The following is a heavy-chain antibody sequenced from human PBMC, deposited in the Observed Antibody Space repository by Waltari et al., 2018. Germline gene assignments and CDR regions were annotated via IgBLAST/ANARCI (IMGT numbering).Heavy chain of an antibody. CDR3: ARGNTKYGMDV. Sequence: LVESGGHLIQPGGSLRLSCAASSFNVSSYYMNWVRQAPGKGLEWVSILYHAGNTYYADSVKGRFTFSRDNSKNTLYLQMNSLRAEDTAVYYRARGNTKYGMDVWGQGTTVTVSS. V-gene: IGHV3-53*01. CDR1: SFNVSSYY. D-gene: IGHD3-10*01. CDR2: LYHAGNT. J-gene: IGHJ6*02.